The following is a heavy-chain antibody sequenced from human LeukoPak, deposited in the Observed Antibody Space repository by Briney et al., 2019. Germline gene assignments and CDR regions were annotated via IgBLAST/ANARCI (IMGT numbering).Heavy chain of an antibody. CDR3: AGAPNMDFFDY. Sequence: PSETLSLTCTVSGGSISNYYWTWIRQSAERGLEYIGRIYRRGSTDYNPSLRSRVTMSIDTSKNQLSLKLNPVTAADTARYFCAGAPNMDFFDYWGQGTLVTVSS. V-gene: IGHV4-4*07. CDR2: IYRRGST. D-gene: IGHD2-8*01. CDR1: GGSISNYY. J-gene: IGHJ4*02.